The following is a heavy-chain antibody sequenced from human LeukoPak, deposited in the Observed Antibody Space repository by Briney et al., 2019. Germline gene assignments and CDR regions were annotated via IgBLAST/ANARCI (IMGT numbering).Heavy chain of an antibody. D-gene: IGHD1-26*01. Sequence: GGSLRLSCAAAGFTLSDYWMTWVRQAPGKGLEWVANIGEDGSEKYYVDSVKGRFTISRDNAKNSLYLQMNSLRAEDTAVYYCATESGTYSGTCFDYWGQGNLVTVSS. CDR3: ATESGTYSGTCFDY. CDR1: GFTLSDYW. CDR2: IGEDGSEK. V-gene: IGHV3-7*04. J-gene: IGHJ4*02.